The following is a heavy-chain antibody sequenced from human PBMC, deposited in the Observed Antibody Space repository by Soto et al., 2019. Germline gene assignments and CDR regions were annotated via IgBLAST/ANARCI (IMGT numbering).Heavy chain of an antibody. V-gene: IGHV1-18*01. CDR2: ISAYNGNR. D-gene: IGHD4-4*01. Sequence: VKVSCKASGYTFSSYGISWVRQAPGQGLEWMGWISAYNGNRNYAQKVQGRVTMTTDTATATAYMELRSLRSDDTAVYFCARDVTVTRFYIYNGMAVWGQGTTVTVSS. CDR1: GYTFSSYG. CDR3: ARDVTVTRFYIYNGMAV. J-gene: IGHJ6*02.